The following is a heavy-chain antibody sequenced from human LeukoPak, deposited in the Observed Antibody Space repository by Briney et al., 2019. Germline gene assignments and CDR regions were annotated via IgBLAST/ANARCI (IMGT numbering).Heavy chain of an antibody. J-gene: IGHJ5*02. CDR3: AKGRASAGGYSGYDWGDWFDP. CDR1: GGTFSSYA. Sequence: GASVKVSCKASGGTFSSYAISWVRQAPGQGLQWMGWMSSKSGHTAYAQKFQGRVIFTRNISISTAYMEVSSLTSEDTAVYYCAKGRASAGGYSGYDWGDWFDPWGQGTLVTVSS. D-gene: IGHD5-12*01. V-gene: IGHV1-8*03. CDR2: MSSKSGHT.